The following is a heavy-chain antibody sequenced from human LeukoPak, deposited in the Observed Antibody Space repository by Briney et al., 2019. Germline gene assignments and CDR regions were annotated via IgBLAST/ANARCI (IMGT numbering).Heavy chain of an antibody. J-gene: IGHJ4*02. Sequence: GRPLRLSCAASGLTFSTYSMNWVRKAPGKGLDWVSYISSSSVTIYYAGSVKGRLTIYRANAKNTLYLQMTSLRAEETAVYYCAISGVPYCGGDCKFDYWGQGTLVSVSS. V-gene: IGHV3-48*01. CDR1: GLTFSTYS. CDR2: ISSSSVTI. CDR3: AISGVPYCGGDCKFDY. D-gene: IGHD2-21*01.